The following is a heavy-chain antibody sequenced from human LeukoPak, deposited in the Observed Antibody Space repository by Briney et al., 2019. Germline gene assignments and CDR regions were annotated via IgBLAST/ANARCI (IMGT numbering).Heavy chain of an antibody. CDR3: ARERRSSGWSYYFDY. V-gene: IGHV1-69*01. CDR1: GGTFSSYA. J-gene: IGHJ4*02. Sequence: ASVKVSCKASGGTFSSYAISWVRQAPGQGLEWMGGIIPIFGTANYAQEFQGRVTITADESTSTAYMELSSLRSEDTAVYYCARERRSSGWSYYFDYWGQGTLVAVSS. CDR2: IIPIFGTA. D-gene: IGHD6-19*01.